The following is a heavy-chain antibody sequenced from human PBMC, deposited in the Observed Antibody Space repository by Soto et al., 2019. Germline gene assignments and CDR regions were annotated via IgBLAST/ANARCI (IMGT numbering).Heavy chain of an antibody. CDR3: ARVGCYDGSGYNAFGV. D-gene: IGHD3-22*01. V-gene: IGHV4-31*03. CDR1: GGSISSGGYY. J-gene: IGHJ3*01. CDR2: IYYSGST. Sequence: QVQLQESGPGLVKPSQTLSLTCTVSGGSISSGGYYWSWIRQHPGKGLEWIGYIYYSGSTYYNPSLKSRVTISVDTSKNPFSLKLSSVTAADTAVYDCARVGCYDGSGYNAFGVWGQGTLVTVSS.